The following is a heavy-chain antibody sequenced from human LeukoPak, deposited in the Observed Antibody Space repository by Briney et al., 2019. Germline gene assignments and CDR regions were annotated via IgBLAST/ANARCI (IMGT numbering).Heavy chain of an antibody. CDR2: IIPIFGTA. Sequence: VASMKVSCKASGGTFSSYAISWVRQAPGQGLEWMGGIIPIFGTANYAQKFQGRVTITADESTSTAYMELSSLRSEDTAVYYCARTIFGVVMDYYYYYYMDVWGKGTTVTVSS. CDR1: GGTFSSYA. V-gene: IGHV1-69*13. CDR3: ARTIFGVVMDYYYYYYMDV. J-gene: IGHJ6*03. D-gene: IGHD3-3*01.